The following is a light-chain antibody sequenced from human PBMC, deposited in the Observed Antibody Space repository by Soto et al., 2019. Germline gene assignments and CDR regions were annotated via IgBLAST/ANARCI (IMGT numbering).Light chain of an antibody. CDR2: DVW. V-gene: IGLV2-14*01. J-gene: IGLJ2*01. Sequence: QSVLTQPASVSGSPGQSITISCTGTSSDVGAYNFVSWYQKHPGKAPKLIIYDVWNWPPGVSHRFSGSKSGNTASLTISGLQAEDEADYYCSSYTTSTTVVFGGGTKVTVL. CDR1: SSDVGAYNF. CDR3: SSYTTSTTVV.